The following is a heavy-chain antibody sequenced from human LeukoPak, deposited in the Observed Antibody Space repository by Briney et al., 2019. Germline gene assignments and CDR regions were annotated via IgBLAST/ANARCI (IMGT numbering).Heavy chain of an antibody. V-gene: IGHV3-33*01. CDR3: ARDHRPEIQYYYMDV. CDR1: GFSLSNYG. CDR2: LLYDGNTK. Sequence: PGGSLRLSCAASGFSLSNYGIHWVRQAPGKGLEWVAALLYDGNTKHYADSVRGRFTISRDISKNTFYVRMNSLTAEDTAVYYCARDHRPEIQYYYMDVWGKGTTVAVSS. J-gene: IGHJ6*03. D-gene: IGHD1-14*01.